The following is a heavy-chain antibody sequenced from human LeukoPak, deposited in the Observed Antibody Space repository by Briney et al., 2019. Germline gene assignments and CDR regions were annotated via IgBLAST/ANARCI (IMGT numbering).Heavy chain of an antibody. CDR2: IIPLFGTA. D-gene: IGHD3-10*01. CDR3: AREWAGYGSGSYYYY. V-gene: IGHV1-69*13. CDR1: GGTFSSYA. Sequence: SVKVSCKASGGTFSSYAISWVRQAPGQGLEWMGGIIPLFGTANYAQKFLGRVIITADESTSTTYMYLSSLKSDDTAVYYCAREWAGYGSGSYYYYWGQGTLVTVSS. J-gene: IGHJ4*02.